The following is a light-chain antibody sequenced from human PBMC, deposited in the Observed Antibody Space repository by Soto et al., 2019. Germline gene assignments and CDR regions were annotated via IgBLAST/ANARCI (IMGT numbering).Light chain of an antibody. CDR3: QQYHNWPA. V-gene: IGKV3-15*01. J-gene: IGKJ1*01. CDR2: GAA. CDR1: QSVFSS. Sequence: EIVMTQSPATLSVSPGXRATLSCRASQSVFSSLAWYQQKPGQAPRLLIYGAATRATGIPARFSGSGSGTEFTLTISSLQSEDFAVYYCQQYHNWPAFGQGTKV.